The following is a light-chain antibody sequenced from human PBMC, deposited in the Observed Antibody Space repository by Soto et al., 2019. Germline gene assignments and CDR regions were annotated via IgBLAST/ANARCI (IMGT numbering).Light chain of an antibody. CDR1: QSISSY. CDR3: QQSYSTPWT. J-gene: IGKJ1*01. V-gene: IGKV1-39*01. Sequence: DIQMTQSPSSLSASVGDRVTITCRASQSISSYLNWYQQKPGKAPKLLIYAASSLQSGVPSRFSGSGSGTHFTLTISSLQPEDFPTYYCQQSYSTPWTFGQGTKVEIK. CDR2: AAS.